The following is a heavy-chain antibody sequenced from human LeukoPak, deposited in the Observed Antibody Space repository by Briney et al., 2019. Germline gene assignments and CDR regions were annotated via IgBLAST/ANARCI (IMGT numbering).Heavy chain of an antibody. Sequence: GASVKVSCKASGYTFTSYGISWVRQAPGQGLELMGWISAYNGNTNYAQKLQGRVTMTTDTSTSTAYIELRSLRSDDTAVYYCAREYSGYDWGHFDYWGQGTLVTVSS. CDR1: GYTFTSYG. CDR3: AREYSGYDWGHFDY. V-gene: IGHV1-18*01. D-gene: IGHD5-12*01. J-gene: IGHJ4*02. CDR2: ISAYNGNT.